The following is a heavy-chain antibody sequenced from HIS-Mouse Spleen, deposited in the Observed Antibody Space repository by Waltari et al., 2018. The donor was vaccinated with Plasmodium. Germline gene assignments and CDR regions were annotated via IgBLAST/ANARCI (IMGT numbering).Heavy chain of an antibody. J-gene: IGHJ3*02. CDR2: ISYSGST. CDR1: GGPISRGGSY. V-gene: IGHV4-31*03. Sequence: QVQLQESGPGLVKPSQTLSLTCTFSGGPISRGGSYCHWIRQHPGKGLEWSGYISYSGSTYYNPSLKSRVTISVDTSKNQFSLKLSSVTAADTAVYYCARVSPPANWGALNAFDIWGQGTMVTVSS. CDR3: ARVSPPANWGALNAFDI. D-gene: IGHD7-27*01.